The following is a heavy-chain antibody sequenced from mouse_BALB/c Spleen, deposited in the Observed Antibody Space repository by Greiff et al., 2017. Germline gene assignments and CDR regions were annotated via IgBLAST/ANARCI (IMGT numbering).Heavy chain of an antibody. CDR3: ARCPYYRYDYAMDY. CDR2: IDPSDSYT. D-gene: IGHD2-14*01. CDR1: GYTFTSYW. V-gene: IGHV1-69*02. Sequence: QVQLQQPGAELVKPGASVKLSCKASGYTFTSYWMHWVKQRPGQGLEWIGEIDPSDSYTNYNQKFKGKATLTVDKSSSTAYMQLSSLTSEDSAVYYCARCPYYRYDYAMDYWGQGTSVTVSS. J-gene: IGHJ4*01.